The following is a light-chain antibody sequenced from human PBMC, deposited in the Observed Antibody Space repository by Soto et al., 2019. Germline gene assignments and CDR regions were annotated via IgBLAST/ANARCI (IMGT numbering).Light chain of an antibody. CDR3: QQFYSYPWT. CDR1: QSISSW. CDR2: KAS. Sequence: DIQMTQSPSGLSASVGDRVTITCRASQSISSWLARYQQKPGKAPKGLIYKASTLESGAPSRFSGSGSGTEFTLTISSLQPDDFATYYCQQFYSYPWTFGQGTKVDIK. V-gene: IGKV1-5*03. J-gene: IGKJ1*01.